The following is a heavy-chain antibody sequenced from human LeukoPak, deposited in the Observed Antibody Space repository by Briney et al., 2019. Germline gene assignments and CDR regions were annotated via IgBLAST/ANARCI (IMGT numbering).Heavy chain of an antibody. CDR1: GFTFSNYA. V-gene: IGHV3-23*01. CDR3: AKDLRLIAVADYLFDY. D-gene: IGHD6-19*01. J-gene: IGHJ4*02. CDR2: IGNSGGST. Sequence: PGGSLRLSCAASGFTFSNYAMSWLRQAPGKGLEWVSTIGNSGGSTYYADSVKGRFTIARDDPENTLFLQMNSLRAEDTAVYYCAKDLRLIAVADYLFDYWGQGTLVTVSS.